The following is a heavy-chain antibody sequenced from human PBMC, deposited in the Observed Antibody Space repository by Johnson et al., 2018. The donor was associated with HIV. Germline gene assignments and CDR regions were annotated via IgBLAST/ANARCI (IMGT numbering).Heavy chain of an antibody. CDR1: GFTFISYD. CDR3: VRGSGSFSLVKGAFDT. J-gene: IGHJ3*02. CDR2: IGTKGAT. V-gene: IGHV3-13*01. D-gene: IGHD1-26*01. Sequence: VQLVESGGGLVQPGGSLRLSCTASGFTFISYDMHWVRQVTGNGLEWVSTIGTKGATYYPDSVQGRFFISRKNAKTSLYLLMNSLRAGETSVYFCVRGSGSFSLVKGAFDTWGQGKMVAVSS.